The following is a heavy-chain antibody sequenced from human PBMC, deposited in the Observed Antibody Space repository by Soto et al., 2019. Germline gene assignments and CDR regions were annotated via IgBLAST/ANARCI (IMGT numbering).Heavy chain of an antibody. CDR2: TNPNSGDT. CDR1: GYPFTAYL. CDR3: ARATAYDFWSGYYRSYGLDV. J-gene: IGHJ6*02. D-gene: IGHD3-3*01. V-gene: IGHV1-2*04. Sequence: VQLVQSGAEVKSPGPSVRVSCTPPGYPFTAYLITWVRQAPGKGLEWMGWTNPNSGDTSYSQKFQGWVTMARDTSISTAYMELSRLRSDDTAVYYCARATAYDFWSGYYRSYGLDVWGQGTTVTV.